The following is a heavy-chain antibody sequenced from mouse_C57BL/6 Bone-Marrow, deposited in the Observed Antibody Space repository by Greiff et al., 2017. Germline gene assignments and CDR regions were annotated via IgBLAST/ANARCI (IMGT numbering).Heavy chain of an antibody. J-gene: IGHJ4*01. CDR2: ISDGGSYT. D-gene: IGHD1-1*01. CDR1: GFTFSSYA. CDR3: ARDYYGSCYAMDY. Sequence: EVKLVESGGGLVKPGGSLKLSCAASGFTFSSYAMSWVRQTPEKRLEWVATISDGGSYTYYPDNVKGRFTISRDNAKNNLYLQMSHLKSEDTAMYYCARDYYGSCYAMDYWGQGTSVTVSS. V-gene: IGHV5-4*01.